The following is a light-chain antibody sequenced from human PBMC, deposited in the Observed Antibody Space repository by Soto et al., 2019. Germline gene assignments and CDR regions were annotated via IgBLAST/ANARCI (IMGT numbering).Light chain of an antibody. CDR3: ATWDDRLNGYV. V-gene: IGLV1-44*01. CDR2: SNN. CDR1: NSNIGSNT. Sequence: QSVLTQPPLASGTPGQRVTISCSGSNSNIGSNTVTWYQQLPGTAPILLIYSNNQRSSGVPDRFSGSRSGTSGSLAISGLQSEDEADYYCATWDDRLNGYVFGSGTKVTVL. J-gene: IGLJ1*01.